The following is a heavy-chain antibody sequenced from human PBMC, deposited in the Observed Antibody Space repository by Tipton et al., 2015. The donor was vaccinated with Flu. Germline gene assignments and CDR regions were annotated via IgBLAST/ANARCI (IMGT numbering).Heavy chain of an antibody. V-gene: IGHV3-33*01. Sequence: SLRLSCAASGFNFNRFGMHWVRQAPGKGPEWVAVIWFDGSKKLYPDSVKGRFTISRDNSNNTLYLQMDRLTVEDTAVYYCTRGGENFFDYWGQGALVTVSS. CDR3: TRGGENFFDY. CDR2: IWFDGSKK. J-gene: IGHJ4*02. D-gene: IGHD3-16*01. CDR1: GFNFNRFG.